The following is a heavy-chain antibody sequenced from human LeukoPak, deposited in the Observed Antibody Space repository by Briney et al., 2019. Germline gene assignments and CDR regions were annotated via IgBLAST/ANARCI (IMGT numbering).Heavy chain of an antibody. V-gene: IGHV4-39*01. CDR2: IYYSGST. J-gene: IGHJ4*02. CDR1: GGSISSSSSY. CDR3: ASVGIAAAGTDY. Sequence: SATLSLTCTVSGGSISSSSSYWGWIRQPPGKGLEWIGSIYYSGSTYYNPSLKSRVTISVDTSKNQFSLKLSSVTAADTAVYYCASVGIAAAGTDYWGQGTLVTVSS. D-gene: IGHD6-13*01.